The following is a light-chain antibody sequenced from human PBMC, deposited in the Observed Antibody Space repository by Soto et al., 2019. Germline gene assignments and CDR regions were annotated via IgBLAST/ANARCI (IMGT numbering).Light chain of an antibody. CDR3: NSYKSSGTLVV. CDR2: DVS. CDR1: SSDVGGYNY. J-gene: IGLJ3*02. V-gene: IGLV2-14*01. Sequence: QSALTQPASVSGSPGQSITISCTGTSSDVGGYNYVSWYQQHPGKAPKLMIYDVSNRPSGVSNRFSGSKSGNTASLTISGVQAEEEGDNYSNSYKSSGTLVVFGGGNKLTVL.